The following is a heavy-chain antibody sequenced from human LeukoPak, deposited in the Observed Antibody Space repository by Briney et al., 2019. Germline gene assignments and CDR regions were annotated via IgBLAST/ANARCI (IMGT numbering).Heavy chain of an antibody. V-gene: IGHV3-30*02. J-gene: IGHJ4*02. D-gene: IGHD4-17*01. CDR1: GFTFSSYG. Sequence: GGSLRLSCAASGFTFSSYGMHWVRQAPRKRLEGVAFIRYDGSNKYYADSVKGRFTIYRANSKNTLYLQMNSLRAEDTAVYYCATVTTLGDWGQGTLVTVSS. CDR3: ATVTTLGD. CDR2: IRYDGSNK.